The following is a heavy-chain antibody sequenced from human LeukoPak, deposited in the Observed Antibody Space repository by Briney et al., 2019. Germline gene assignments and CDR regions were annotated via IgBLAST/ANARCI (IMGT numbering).Heavy chain of an antibody. J-gene: IGHJ4*02. Sequence: ASVKVSCKASGYTFTSYGISWVRQAPGQGLEWMGWISAYNGNTNYAQKLQGRVTMTTDTSTSTAYMELRSLRSDDTAVYYCARDFPKRITKIVVGDYWGRGTLVTVSS. CDR3: ARDFPKRITKIVVGDY. D-gene: IGHD3-22*01. V-gene: IGHV1-18*01. CDR2: ISAYNGNT. CDR1: GYTFTSYG.